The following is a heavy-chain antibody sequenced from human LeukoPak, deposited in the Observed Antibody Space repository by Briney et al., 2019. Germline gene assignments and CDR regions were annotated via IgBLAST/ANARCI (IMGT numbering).Heavy chain of an antibody. D-gene: IGHD5-18*01. Sequence: ASVKVSCKASGYTFTSYYMHWVRLAPGQGLEWMGIINPSGGSTSYAQKFQGRVTMTRDTSTSTVYMELSSLRSEDTAVYYCARRGYSYGSDYWGQGTLVTVSS. CDR1: GYTFTSYY. CDR2: INPSGGST. CDR3: ARRGYSYGSDY. J-gene: IGHJ4*02. V-gene: IGHV1-46*01.